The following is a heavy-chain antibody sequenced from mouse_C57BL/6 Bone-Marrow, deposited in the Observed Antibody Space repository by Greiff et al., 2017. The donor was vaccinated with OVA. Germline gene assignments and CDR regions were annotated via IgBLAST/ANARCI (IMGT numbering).Heavy chain of an antibody. J-gene: IGHJ1*03. CDR3: ARSYYGNPWYFDV. Sequence: VQLKESGPVLVKPGASVKMSCKASGYTFTDYYMNWVKQSHGKSLEWIGVINPYNGGTSYNQKFKGKATLTVDRSSSTAYMELNSLTSEDSAVYYCARSYYGNPWYFDVWGTGTTVTVSS. CDR1: GYTFTDYY. CDR2: INPYNGGT. V-gene: IGHV1-19*01. D-gene: IGHD2-10*01.